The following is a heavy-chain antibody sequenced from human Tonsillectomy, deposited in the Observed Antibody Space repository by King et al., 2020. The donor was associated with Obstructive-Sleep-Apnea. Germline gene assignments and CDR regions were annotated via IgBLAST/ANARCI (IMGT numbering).Heavy chain of an antibody. CDR1: GHTFSSYS. CDR3: ARLSSGDILTD. D-gene: IGHD3-9*01. V-gene: IGHV1-18*04. J-gene: IGHJ6*02. CDR2: ISGYNGTS. Sequence: QLVQSGAEVKKPGASVKVACKASGHTFSSYSISWVRQAPGQGLEWMGWISGYNGTSRYADKFFGRITLTTDTSTTTADMDRGSLRSDDTAIYYGARLSSGDILTDGGQGTTVTASS.